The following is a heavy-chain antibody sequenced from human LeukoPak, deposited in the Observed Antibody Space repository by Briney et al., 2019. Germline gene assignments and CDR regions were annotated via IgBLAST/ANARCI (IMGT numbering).Heavy chain of an antibody. CDR2: ISSNGGST. CDR3: ARDKGTSYLSSFDY. V-gene: IGHV3-64*01. Sequence: PGGAPQLSLAGTRFPFSCYAMDWVRQAPGKGLEYVSAISSNGGSTYYANSVKGRFTISRDNSKNTLYLQMNSLRAADTAVYYCARDKGTSYLSSFDYWGQGTLVTVSS. CDR1: RFPFSCYA. J-gene: IGHJ4*02. D-gene: IGHD6-6*01.